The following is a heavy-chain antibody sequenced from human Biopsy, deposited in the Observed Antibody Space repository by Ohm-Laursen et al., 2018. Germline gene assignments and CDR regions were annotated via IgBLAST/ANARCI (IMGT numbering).Heavy chain of an antibody. CDR2: TRNNGKTYTK. D-gene: IGHD6-19*01. CDR3: ARDVGSSGWYYYGMDV. Sequence: GSLRLSCAASGFTLSDHNMDWVRVAPGKGLEWVGRTRNNGKTYTKEYAASVKGRFTISRDDSKNSLYLQMNSLKTEDTAVYFCARDVGSSGWYYYGMDVWGQGTTVTVSS. J-gene: IGHJ6*02. CDR1: GFTLSDHN. V-gene: IGHV3-72*01.